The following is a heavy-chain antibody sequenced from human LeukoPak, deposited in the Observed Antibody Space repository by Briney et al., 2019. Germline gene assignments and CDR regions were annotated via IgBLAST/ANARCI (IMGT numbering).Heavy chain of an antibody. CDR2: ISAYNGNT. CDR1: GYTFTSYG. D-gene: IGHD1-1*01. Sequence: ASVKVSCKASGYTFTSYGISWVRQAPGQGLEWMGWISAYNGNTNYAQKLQGRVTMTTDTSTSTAYMELRSLRFDDTAVYYCASAPTGTTGRRSNPYYYYDGMDVWSQGTTATVP. CDR3: ASAPTGTTGRRSNPYYYYDGMDV. J-gene: IGHJ6*02. V-gene: IGHV1-18*01.